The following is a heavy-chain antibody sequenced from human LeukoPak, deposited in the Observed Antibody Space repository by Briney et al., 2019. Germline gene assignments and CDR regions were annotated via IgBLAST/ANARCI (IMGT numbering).Heavy chain of an antibody. CDR3: ARTTVTLFRYFDL. J-gene: IGHJ2*01. Sequence: SSETLSLTCTVSGGSISSYYWSWIRQPPGKGLEWIGYIYYSGSTNYNPSLKSRVTISVDTSKNQFSLKLSSVTAADTAVYYCARTTVTLFRYFDLWGRGTLVTVSS. V-gene: IGHV4-59*01. D-gene: IGHD4-17*01. CDR1: GGSISSYY. CDR2: IYYSGST.